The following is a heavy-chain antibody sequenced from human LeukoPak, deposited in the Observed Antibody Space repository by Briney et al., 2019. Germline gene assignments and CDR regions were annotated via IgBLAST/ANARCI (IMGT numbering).Heavy chain of an antibody. CDR3: ARLEYYYDSSGSDYYGMDV. CDR1: GGSISSYY. J-gene: IGHJ6*02. Sequence: SETLSLTCTVSGGSISSYYWSWIRQPPGKGLEWIGYIYYSGSTNYNPSLKSRVTISVDTSKNQFSLKLSSVTAADTAVYYCARLEYYYDSSGSDYYGMDVWGQGTTVTVSS. D-gene: IGHD3-22*01. V-gene: IGHV4-59*01. CDR2: IYYSGST.